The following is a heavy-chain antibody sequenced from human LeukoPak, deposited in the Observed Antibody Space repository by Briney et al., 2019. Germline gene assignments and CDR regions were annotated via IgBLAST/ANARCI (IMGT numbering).Heavy chain of an antibody. Sequence: SETLSLTCAVYGGSFSGYYWSWIRQPPGKGLEWIGEINHSGSTNYNPSLKSRVTISVDTSKNQFSLKLSSVTAADTAVYYCARVESNGSGSYIEYWGQGTLVTVSS. CDR1: GGSFSGYY. J-gene: IGHJ4*02. CDR3: ARVESNGSGSYIEY. D-gene: IGHD3-10*01. V-gene: IGHV4-34*01. CDR2: INHSGST.